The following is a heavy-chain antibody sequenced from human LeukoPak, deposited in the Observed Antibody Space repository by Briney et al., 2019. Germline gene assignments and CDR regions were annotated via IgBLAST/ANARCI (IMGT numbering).Heavy chain of an antibody. CDR1: GGSISSGGYS. J-gene: IGHJ3*02. V-gene: IGHV4-30-4*07. CDR3: ARGPYSYDSSGAFDI. D-gene: IGHD3-22*01. Sequence: SETLSLTCAVSGGSISSGGYSWSWIRQPPGKGLEWIGYIYYSGSTYYNPSLKSRVTISVDTSKNQFSLKLSSVTAADTAVYFCARGPYSYDSSGAFDIWGQGTMVTVSS. CDR2: IYYSGST.